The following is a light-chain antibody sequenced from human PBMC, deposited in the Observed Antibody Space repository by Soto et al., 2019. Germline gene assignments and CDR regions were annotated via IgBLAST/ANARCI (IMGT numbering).Light chain of an antibody. CDR3: QTFDTSLSGSYV. CDR2: GNN. Sequence: QSVLTQPPSVSGAPGQRVTISCTGSSSNIGAGYDVKWYQQLPGAAPKLLIYGNNNRPSGVPDRFSGSKSGTSASLAITGLQAEDEADYYCQTFDTSLSGSYVFGTGTKLTVL. CDR1: SSNIGAGYD. J-gene: IGLJ1*01. V-gene: IGLV1-40*01.